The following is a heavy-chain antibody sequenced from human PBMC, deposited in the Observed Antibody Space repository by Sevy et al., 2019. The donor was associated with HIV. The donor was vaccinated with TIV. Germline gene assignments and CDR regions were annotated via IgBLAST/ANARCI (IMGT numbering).Heavy chain of an antibody. V-gene: IGHV4-59*13. CDR2: IYYSGST. CDR3: ARDVRFMEENSWFDP. Sequence: SETLSLTCSVSGGSISSYYWTWIRQPPGKGLEWIANIYYSGSTNYNPSLKSRVTISADTSKNQFSLKLSSVTSADTAVYHCARDVRFMEENSWFDPWGQGTLVTVSS. J-gene: IGHJ5*02. CDR1: GGSISSYY. D-gene: IGHD3-3*01.